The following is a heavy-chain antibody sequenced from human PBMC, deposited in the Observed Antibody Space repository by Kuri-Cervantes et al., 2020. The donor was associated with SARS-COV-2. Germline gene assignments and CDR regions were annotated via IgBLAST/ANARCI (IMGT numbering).Heavy chain of an antibody. Sequence: SVRVSCKTSGASFTLSAFSWVRQAPGQGLEWIGGIIPMLHKAHYAQKFQDRVTITADESTSTLYIDLNNLKSDDTAVYYCARGFDSPLDYWGQGTLVTVSS. V-gene: IGHV1-69*10. CDR3: ARGFDSPLDY. D-gene: IGHD3-9*01. CDR1: GASFTLSA. CDR2: IIPMLHKA. J-gene: IGHJ4*02.